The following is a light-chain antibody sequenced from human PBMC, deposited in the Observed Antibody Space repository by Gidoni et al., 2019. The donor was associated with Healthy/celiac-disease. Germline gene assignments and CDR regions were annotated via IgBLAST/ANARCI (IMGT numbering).Light chain of an antibody. V-gene: IGLV2-14*01. CDR1: RSDVGGYNY. CDR3: SSYTSSSTPYV. CDR2: EVS. Sequence: QAALTQPASVSGSPGQAITISCTGTRSDVGGYNYGSWYQPHPGKAPKLMIYEVSNRPSWLSTRFSGSKSGNPASLTISVLQSEDEADYYCSSYTSSSTPYVFGTGTKVTVL. J-gene: IGLJ1*01.